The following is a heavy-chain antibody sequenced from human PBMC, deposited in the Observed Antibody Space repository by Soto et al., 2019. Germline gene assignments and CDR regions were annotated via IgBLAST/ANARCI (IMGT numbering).Heavy chain of an antibody. Sequence: LRLSCAASGFTFNTYWMHWVRQVPGKGLVWVSRINKDGSTTDYANSVQGRFTISRDNAKDTLYLQMNSLRAEDTAVYYCAREQYSHYGLDVWGQGTTVTVSS. CDR3: AREQYSHYGLDV. D-gene: IGHD4-4*01. CDR1: GFTFNTYW. V-gene: IGHV3-74*01. J-gene: IGHJ6*02. CDR2: INKDGSTT.